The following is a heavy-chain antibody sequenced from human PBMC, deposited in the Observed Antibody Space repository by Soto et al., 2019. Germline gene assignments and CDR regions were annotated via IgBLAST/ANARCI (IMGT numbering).Heavy chain of an antibody. D-gene: IGHD5-12*01. V-gene: IGHV1-69*12. CDR3: ARGNQRWLQLWYFDL. CDR2: IIPIFGTV. Sequence: QVQLVQSGAAVKKPGSSVKVSCEASGGTFSSYAISWVRQAPGQGLEWMGGIIPIFGTVNYAQKFQGRVTITADESTSTAYMELSSLRSEDTAVYYCARGNQRWLQLWYFDLWGRGTLVTVSS. J-gene: IGHJ2*01. CDR1: GGTFSSYA.